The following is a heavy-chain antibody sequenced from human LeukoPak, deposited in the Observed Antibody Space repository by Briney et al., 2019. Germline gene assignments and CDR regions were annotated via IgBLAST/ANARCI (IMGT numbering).Heavy chain of an antibody. D-gene: IGHD6-19*01. J-gene: IGHJ6*02. CDR1: GFTFSSYA. Sequence: GGSLRLSCAASGFTFSSYAMSWVRQAPGKGLEWVSAISGSGGSTYYADSVKGRFTISRDNSKNTLYLQMNSLRAEDTAVYYCAKGSSSGWYESVDVWGQGTTVTVSS. CDR3: AKGSSSGWYESVDV. CDR2: ISGSGGST. V-gene: IGHV3-23*01.